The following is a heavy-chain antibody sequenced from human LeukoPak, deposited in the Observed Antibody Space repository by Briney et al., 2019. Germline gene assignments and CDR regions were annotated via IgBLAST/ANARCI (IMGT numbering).Heavy chain of an antibody. Sequence: SETLSLTCAVYGGSFSGYYWSWIRQPPGKGLEWIGEINHSGSTNYNPSHKSRVTISVDTSKNQFSLKLSSVTAADTAVYYCARSRIGAVAGSDYWGQGTLVTVSS. D-gene: IGHD6-19*01. CDR2: INHSGST. CDR3: ARSRIGAVAGSDY. J-gene: IGHJ4*02. CDR1: GGSFSGYY. V-gene: IGHV4-34*01.